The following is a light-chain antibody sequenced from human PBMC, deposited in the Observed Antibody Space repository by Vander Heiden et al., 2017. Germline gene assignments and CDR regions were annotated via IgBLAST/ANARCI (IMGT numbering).Light chain of an antibody. CDR3: QQSDSTPFT. Sequence: DIQMTQSPSSLSASVGDRVTITCRASQSISSYLNCHQQKPGKAPKLLIYAASSLQSGVPSRFSGSGSGTDFTLTISMLHPEDFATYYCQQSDSTPFTFGQGTKLEIK. V-gene: IGKV1-39*01. J-gene: IGKJ2*01. CDR2: AAS. CDR1: QSISSY.